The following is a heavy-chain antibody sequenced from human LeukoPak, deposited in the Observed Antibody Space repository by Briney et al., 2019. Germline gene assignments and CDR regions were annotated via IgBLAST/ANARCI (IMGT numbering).Heavy chain of an antibody. J-gene: IGHJ4*02. CDR1: DGSFSGYY. V-gene: IGHV4-34*01. Sequence: SETLSLTCAVYDGSFSGYYWSWIRQPPGKGLEWIGEINHSGSTNYNPSLKSRVTISLDTSKSQFSLKVRYVTAADTAVYYCARQRYGSSWYLLDYWGQGTLVTVSS. D-gene: IGHD6-13*01. CDR2: INHSGST. CDR3: ARQRYGSSWYLLDY.